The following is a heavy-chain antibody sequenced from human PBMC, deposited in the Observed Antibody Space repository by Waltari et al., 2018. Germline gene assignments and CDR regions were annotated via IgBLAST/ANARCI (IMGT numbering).Heavy chain of an antibody. CDR1: GFMFSNW. Sequence: EVQLVESGGGLVQPGGSLRLSCEASGFMFSNWMPWVRQAPGKGLGWVSRYNPDANLITDADSVKGRFTVSRDDARNTLYLQMSSLRVEDTAVYDCARGMGDIWGQGTLVTVSS. D-gene: IGHD3-16*01. CDR3: ARGMGDI. V-gene: IGHV3-74*03. CDR2: YNPDANLI. J-gene: IGHJ4*02.